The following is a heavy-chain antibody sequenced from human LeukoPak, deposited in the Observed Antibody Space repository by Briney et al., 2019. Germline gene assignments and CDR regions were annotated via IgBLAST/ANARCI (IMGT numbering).Heavy chain of an antibody. CDR3: AKATGTFYYFDY. D-gene: IGHD1-1*01. CDR1: AASISDYY. J-gene: IGHJ4*02. V-gene: IGHV4-59*01. Sequence: PSETLSPTCTVPAASISDYYRGSVRQPPGKGLEWIGYFYNSGRSTYNPSLKSRVTISADTSKNHFSLKLNSVTAADTAVYYCAKATGTFYYFDYWGQGTLVTVSS. CDR2: FYNSGRS.